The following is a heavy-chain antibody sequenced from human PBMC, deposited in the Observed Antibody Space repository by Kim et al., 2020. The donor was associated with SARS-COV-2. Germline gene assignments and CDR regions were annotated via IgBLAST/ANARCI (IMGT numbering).Heavy chain of an antibody. J-gene: IGHJ4*02. CDR2: ISSGGVTI. Sequence: GGSLRLSCEASGFSFSIYEMNWVRQAPGKGLEWLSFISSGGVTIYYADSVRGRFTISRDNAKNSLYLQMNSLGAEDTAVYYCARSYNTGTFYMGYWGQGTLVTVSS. CDR3: ARSYNTGTFYMGY. V-gene: IGHV3-48*03. CDR1: GFSFSIYE. D-gene: IGHD3-10*01.